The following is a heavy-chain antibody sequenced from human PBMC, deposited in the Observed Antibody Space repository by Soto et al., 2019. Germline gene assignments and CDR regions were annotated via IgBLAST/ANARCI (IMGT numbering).Heavy chain of an antibody. J-gene: IGHJ6*02. Sequence: GGSLRLSCISSVFTFSNYAMIWVRHSPGKGLEWVSVISGSGGSTYYADSVKGRFTISRDNSNNTLFLQMNSLRVEDTAVYYCAKANPSGYCSGGSCYLLDYYGMDVWGQGPPV. CDR3: AKANPSGYCSGGSCYLLDYYGMDV. D-gene: IGHD2-15*01. V-gene: IGHV3-23*01. CDR1: VFTFSNYA. CDR2: ISGSGGST.